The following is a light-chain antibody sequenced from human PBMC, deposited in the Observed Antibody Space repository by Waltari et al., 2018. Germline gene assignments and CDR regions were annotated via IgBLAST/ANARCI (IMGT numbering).Light chain of an antibody. CDR1: HSVSNL. Sequence: EIVLTQSPATLSLSPGERATLSCRASHSVSNLLAWYQQRPGQSPRLLIYDTSYRAPGIPGRFSGSGSGAEFTLTISGLEPEDFAVYYCQQRYNWPLTFGGGTRVEV. CDR2: DTS. V-gene: IGKV3-11*01. CDR3: QQRYNWPLT. J-gene: IGKJ4*01.